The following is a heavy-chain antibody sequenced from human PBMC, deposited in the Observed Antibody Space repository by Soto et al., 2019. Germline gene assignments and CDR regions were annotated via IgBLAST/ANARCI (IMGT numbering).Heavy chain of an antibody. CDR1: GFTCSNYW. D-gene: IGHD1-26*01. Sequence: AQLVESGGGLVQPGGSLRLSCAASGFTCSNYWMHWVRQVPGQGPVWVSRLNRDGSRTDYADSVRGRFTIFRDNARNTLSLQMNSLRAEDTAMYYCARDLGGDGSYWGQGTLVTVSS. V-gene: IGHV3-74*01. CDR3: ARDLGGDGSY. J-gene: IGHJ4*02. CDR2: LNRDGSRT.